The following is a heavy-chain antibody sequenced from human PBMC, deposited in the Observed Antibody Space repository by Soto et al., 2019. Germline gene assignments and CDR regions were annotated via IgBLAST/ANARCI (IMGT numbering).Heavy chain of an antibody. D-gene: IGHD1-7*01. CDR1: GGSFTSNNW. CDR2: IYRTGCT. CDR3: ASRDPGTSVDY. V-gene: IGHV4-4*02. Sequence: QVQLQESGPGLVKPSGTLSLTCAVSGGSFTSNNWWTWVRQPPGQGLEWIGEIYRTGCTNYNPSLKSRVTISLDKSENQFSLTVTSLTAADTAVYYCASRDPGTSVDYWGQGTLVTVSS. J-gene: IGHJ4*02.